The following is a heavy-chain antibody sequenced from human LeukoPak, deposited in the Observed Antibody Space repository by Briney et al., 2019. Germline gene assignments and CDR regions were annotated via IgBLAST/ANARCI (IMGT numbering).Heavy chain of an antibody. CDR2: IYYSGSTT. J-gene: IGHJ4*02. Sequence: SETLSLTCTVYGGSISSTHNYWAWIRQPPGKGLEWIGNIYYSGSTTDYNPSFKSRVIISVDTSKNQFSLKLTSVTAADTAVYYCATVPYSGGWYEGDYWGQGTLVTVSS. V-gene: IGHV4-39*01. CDR1: GGSISSTHNY. D-gene: IGHD6-19*01. CDR3: ATVPYSGGWYEGDY.